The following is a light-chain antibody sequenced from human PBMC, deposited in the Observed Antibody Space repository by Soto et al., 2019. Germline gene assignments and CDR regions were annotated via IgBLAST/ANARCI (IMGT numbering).Light chain of an antibody. V-gene: IGKV3-11*01. CDR3: HHRQSWPRP. J-gene: IGKJ1*01. Sequence: FVLSQWTDALSSTPAEPATLSCRASQYVGSRLAWYQHKPGQAPRLLIYYMSKRATGIPARFRDRGSVTDFALTISSLAPDDFAIYDCHHRQSWPRPFGQGTKVAIK. CDR2: YMS. CDR1: QYVGSR.